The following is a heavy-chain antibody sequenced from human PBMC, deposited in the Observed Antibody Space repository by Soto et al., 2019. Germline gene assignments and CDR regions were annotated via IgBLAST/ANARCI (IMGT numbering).Heavy chain of an antibody. D-gene: IGHD4-17*01. V-gene: IGHV4-39*01. CDR2: IYYSGST. J-gene: IGHJ6*02. CDR3: ARMYGDYYYYGMDV. Sequence: SETLSLTCTVSGGSISSSSYYWGWIRQPPGKGLEWIGSIYYSGSTYYNPSLKSRVTISADTSKNQFSLKLSSVTAADTAVYYCARMYGDYYYYGMDVWGQGTTVTVSS. CDR1: GGSISSSSYY.